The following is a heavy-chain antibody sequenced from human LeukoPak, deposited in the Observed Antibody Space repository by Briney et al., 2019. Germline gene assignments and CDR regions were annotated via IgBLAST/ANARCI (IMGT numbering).Heavy chain of an antibody. CDR3: ARDNDILTGYQSDDY. CDR2: IYSGGST. Sequence: GGSLRLSCAASGFTVSNNYMTWVRQAPGKGLEWVSLIYSGGSTYYADSVKGRFTISRDNSKNTVYLQMNSLRAEDTAVYYCARDNDILTGYQSDDYWGQGTLVTVSS. D-gene: IGHD3-9*01. J-gene: IGHJ4*02. V-gene: IGHV3-66*01. CDR1: GFTVSNNY.